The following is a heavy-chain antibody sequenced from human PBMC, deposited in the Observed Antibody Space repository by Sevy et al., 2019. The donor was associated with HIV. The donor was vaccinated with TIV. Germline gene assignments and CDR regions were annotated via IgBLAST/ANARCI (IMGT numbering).Heavy chain of an antibody. CDR2: ISSDVIRK. CDR1: GFNFSTYA. D-gene: IGHD3-16*01. Sequence: GGSLRLSCSVSGFNFSTYAMHWVRQAPGKGLEWVAVISSDVIRKYYGASVRGRFAISRDNSNNTLSLQMNSLRMEDTAVYYCAGDARGDAALPDYWGQGTLVTVSS. J-gene: IGHJ4*02. CDR3: AGDARGDAALPDY. V-gene: IGHV3-30*09.